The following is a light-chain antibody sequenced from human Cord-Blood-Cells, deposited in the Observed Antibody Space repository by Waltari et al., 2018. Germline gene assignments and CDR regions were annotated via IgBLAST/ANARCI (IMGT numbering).Light chain of an antibody. J-gene: IGKJ4*01. V-gene: IGKV1-39*01. Sequence: DIQMTQSPSSLSASVGDRVTITCRASQSISSYLNWYQQKPGKAPKLLIFAASSLQSGVPSRFSGSGSGTDCTLTISSLQPEDFATYYCQQSYSTPLTFGGGTNVEIK. CDR2: AAS. CDR3: QQSYSTPLT. CDR1: QSISSY.